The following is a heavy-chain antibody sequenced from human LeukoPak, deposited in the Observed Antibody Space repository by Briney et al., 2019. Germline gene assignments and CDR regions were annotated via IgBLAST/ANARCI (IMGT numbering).Heavy chain of an antibody. D-gene: IGHD3-22*01. CDR3: ARSNTYYYDSSGYYADY. CDR2: IIPIFGTA. J-gene: IGHJ4*02. V-gene: IGHV1-69*05. Sequence: SVKVSCKASGGTFSSYAISWVRQAPGQGLEWMGGIIPIFGTANYAQKFQGRVTITTDESTSTAYMELSSLRSEDTAVYYCARSNTYYYDSSGYYADYWGQGTMVTVSS. CDR1: GGTFSSYA.